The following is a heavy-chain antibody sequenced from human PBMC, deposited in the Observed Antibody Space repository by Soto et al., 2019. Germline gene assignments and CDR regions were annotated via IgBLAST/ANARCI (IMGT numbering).Heavy chain of an antibody. CDR2: MNPNSGNT. J-gene: IGHJ2*01. Sequence: QVQLVQSGAEVKKPGASVKVSCKASGYTFTSYDINWVRQATGQGLEWMGWMNPNSGNTGYAQKFQGRVTMTRNTSISTAYMELSSLRSEDTAVYYCARAGTIYSGYEDLYWYFDLWSRGTLVTVSS. CDR1: GYTFTSYD. D-gene: IGHD5-12*01. V-gene: IGHV1-8*01. CDR3: ARAGTIYSGYEDLYWYFDL.